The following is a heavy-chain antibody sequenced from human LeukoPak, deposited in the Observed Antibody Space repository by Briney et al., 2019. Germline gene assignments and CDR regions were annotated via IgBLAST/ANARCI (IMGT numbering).Heavy chain of an antibody. Sequence: GGSLRLSCGASGFTFSKHGMNWVRQAPGKGLEWLSGVSPPGGGTYYADSVKGRFTISRDDSKNTLSPQMNSLRAEDTAIYYCAKEYTGTFSPFPSYFDNWGQGTLVTVSS. CDR2: VSPPGGGT. D-gene: IGHD1-26*01. J-gene: IGHJ4*02. CDR3: AKEYTGTFSPFPSYFDN. V-gene: IGHV3-23*01. CDR1: GFTFSKHG.